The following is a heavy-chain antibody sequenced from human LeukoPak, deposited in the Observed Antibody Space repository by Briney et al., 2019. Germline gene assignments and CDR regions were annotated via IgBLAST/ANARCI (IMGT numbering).Heavy chain of an antibody. J-gene: IGHJ3*02. D-gene: IGHD1-26*01. CDR1: GYSISSGYY. V-gene: IGHV4-61*03. CDR3: ARDRTETGSPRRPFDI. CDR2: IYYSGST. Sequence: SETLSLTCTVSGYSISSGYYWSWTRQPPGKGLEWIGYIYYSGSTNYNPSLKSRVTISVDTSKNHFSLKVSSVTAADTAVYYCARDRTETGSPRRPFDIWGQGTMVTVSS.